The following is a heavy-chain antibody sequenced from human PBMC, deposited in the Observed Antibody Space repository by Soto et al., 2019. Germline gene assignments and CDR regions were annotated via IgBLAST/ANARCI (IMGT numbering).Heavy chain of an antibody. D-gene: IGHD3-3*01. CDR2: ISGSGGRT. V-gene: IGHV3-23*01. J-gene: IGHJ1*01. CDR1: GFTFSSYA. Sequence: EVQLLESGGGLVQPGGSLRLSCAASGFTFSSYAMSWVRQAPGKGLEWVSAISGSGGRTYYADSVKGRFTISRDNSKNTLYLQMNSLRAEDTAVYYCAKRPYYDFWSGYYFQHWGQGTLVTVSS. CDR3: AKRPYYDFWSGYYFQH.